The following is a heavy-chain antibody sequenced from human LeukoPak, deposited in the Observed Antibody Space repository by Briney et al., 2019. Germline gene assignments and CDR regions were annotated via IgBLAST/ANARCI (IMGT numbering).Heavy chain of an antibody. D-gene: IGHD6-13*01. V-gene: IGHV1-8*01. CDR1: GYTFTSYD. CDR2: MNPNSGNT. CDR3: ARAYSSSWPINYYYYYGMDV. J-gene: IGHJ6*02. Sequence: ASVKVSCKASGYTFTSYDINWVRQATGQGLEWMGWMNPNSGNTGYAQKFQGRVTMTRNTSISTAYMELSSLRSEDTAVDYCARAYSSSWPINYYYYYGMDVWGQGTTVTVSS.